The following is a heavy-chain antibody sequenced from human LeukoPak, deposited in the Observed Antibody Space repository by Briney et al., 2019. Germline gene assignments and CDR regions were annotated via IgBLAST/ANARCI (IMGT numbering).Heavy chain of an antibody. CDR1: GFTFRSYE. CDR3: ARAFVSGYDVSTGYFRALDI. V-gene: IGHV3-48*03. Sequence: PGGSLRLSCEVAGFTFRSYEMYWVRQAPGKRLEWLSYIRPTAKTRHYAESVQGRFTVTGDNGKSLLFLQVKSMRAGDTAIYYCARAFVSGYDVSTGYFRALDIWGQGALVTVSS. D-gene: IGHD3-9*01. J-gene: IGHJ4*02. CDR2: IRPTAKTR.